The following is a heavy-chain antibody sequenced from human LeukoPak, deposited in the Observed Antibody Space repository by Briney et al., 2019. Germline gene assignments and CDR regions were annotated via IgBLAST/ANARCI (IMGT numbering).Heavy chain of an antibody. J-gene: IGHJ5*02. V-gene: IGHV1-2*02. CDR3: AKDIGQQLVPGGWFDP. CDR1: GYTFTGYY. Sequence: SVKVSCKASGYTFTGYYMHWVRQAPGQGLEWMGWINPNTGGTNYAQKFQGRVTMTRDTSISTAYMELSRLRAEDTALYYCAKDIGQQLVPGGWFDPWGQGTLVTVSS. D-gene: IGHD6-13*01. CDR2: INPNTGGT.